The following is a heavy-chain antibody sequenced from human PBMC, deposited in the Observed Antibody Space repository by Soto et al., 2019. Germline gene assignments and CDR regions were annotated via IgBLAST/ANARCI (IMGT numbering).Heavy chain of an antibody. D-gene: IGHD2-15*01. CDR1: GGSFSAYF. CDR2: INHSGST. CDR3: TACIGGYYSGFDY. Sequence: TSEPLSLTCAVYGGSFSAYFWTWIRQPPGQGLEWLGEINHSGSTNFNPSLKSRLTISMDTSKNQFSLQLNSVTAADTAVYYCTACIGGYYSGFDYWGQGTLVTVSS. V-gene: IGHV4-34*01. J-gene: IGHJ4*02.